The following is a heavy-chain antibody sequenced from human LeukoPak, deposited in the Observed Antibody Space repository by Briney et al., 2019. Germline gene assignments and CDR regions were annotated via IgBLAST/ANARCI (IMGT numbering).Heavy chain of an antibody. D-gene: IGHD3-10*01. Sequence: SETLSLTCAVSGYSISSGYYWGWIRQPPGKGLERIGSIYHSGSTYYNPSLKSRVTISVDTSKNQFSLKLSSVTAADTAVYYCARLKVRGVIVAWGQGTLVTVSS. J-gene: IGHJ4*02. CDR1: GYSISSGYY. CDR3: ARLKVRGVIVA. V-gene: IGHV4-38-2*01. CDR2: IYHSGST.